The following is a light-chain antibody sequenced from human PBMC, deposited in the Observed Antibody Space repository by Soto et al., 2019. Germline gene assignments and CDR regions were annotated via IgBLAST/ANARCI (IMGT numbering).Light chain of an antibody. CDR3: QQRTNWLT. CDR1: QSLSSY. V-gene: IGKV3-11*01. Sequence: EIVLTQSPATLSLSPGERATLSCRASQSLSSYLAWYQQKPGQAPRLLIYDASNRATGIPARFSGSGSGTDFPLTISSQGPGDFAVYYCQQRTNWLTFGGGTKVEIK. CDR2: DAS. J-gene: IGKJ4*01.